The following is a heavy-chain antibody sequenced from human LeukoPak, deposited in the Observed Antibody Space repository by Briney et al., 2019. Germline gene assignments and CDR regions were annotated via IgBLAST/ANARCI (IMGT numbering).Heavy chain of an antibody. V-gene: IGHV1-69*05. J-gene: IGHJ4*02. CDR1: GYTFTGYY. CDR2: IIPIFGTA. Sequence: SVKVSCKASGYTFTGYYMHWVRQAPGQGLEWMGGIIPIFGTANYAQKFQGRVTITTDESTSTAYMELSSLRSEDTAVYYCARSRRYSYTYYFDYWGQGTLVTVSS. D-gene: IGHD5-18*01. CDR3: ARSRRYSYTYYFDY.